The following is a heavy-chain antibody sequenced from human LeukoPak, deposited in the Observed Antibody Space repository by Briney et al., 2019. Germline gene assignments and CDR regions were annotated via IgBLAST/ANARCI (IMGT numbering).Heavy chain of an antibody. V-gene: IGHV4-38-2*01. CDR1: GYSISSGYY. CDR2: IYHSGST. Sequence: SETLSLTCAVSGYSISSGYYWGWMRQPPGKGLEWIGSIYHSGSTYYNPSLKSRVTISVDRSKNQFSLKLSSLTAADTAVYYCARGYNERIVYSALNYWGQGTLFTFS. D-gene: IGHD3-22*01. J-gene: IGHJ4*02. CDR3: ARGYNERIVYSALNY.